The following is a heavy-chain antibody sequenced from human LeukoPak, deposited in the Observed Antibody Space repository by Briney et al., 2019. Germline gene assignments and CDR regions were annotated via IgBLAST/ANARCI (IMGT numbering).Heavy chain of an antibody. CDR3: ARHDYDILTGYLYYGMDV. Sequence: SETLSLTCTVSGGXISSSSYYWGWIRQPPGRGLEWVGSIYYSGSTYYNPSLKSRVTISVDTSKNQFSLKLSSVTAADTAVYYCARHDYDILTGYLYYGMDVWGQGTTVTVSS. J-gene: IGHJ6*02. CDR1: GGXISSSSYY. V-gene: IGHV4-39*01. D-gene: IGHD3-9*01. CDR2: IYYSGST.